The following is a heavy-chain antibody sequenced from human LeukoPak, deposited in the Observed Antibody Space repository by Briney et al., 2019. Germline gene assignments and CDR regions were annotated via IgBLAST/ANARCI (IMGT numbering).Heavy chain of an antibody. Sequence: PSETLSLTSTVSGGSISSGDYYWSWIRQPPGKGLEWIGYIYYSGSTYYNPSLKSRVTMSVDKSKNQFSLKLSSVTAADTAVYYCARSGTYCSSTSCYPTSPALFDYWGQGTLVTVSS. CDR3: ARSGTYCSSTSCYPTSPALFDY. J-gene: IGHJ4*02. CDR2: IYYSGST. CDR1: GGSISSGDYY. D-gene: IGHD2-2*01. V-gene: IGHV4-30-4*02.